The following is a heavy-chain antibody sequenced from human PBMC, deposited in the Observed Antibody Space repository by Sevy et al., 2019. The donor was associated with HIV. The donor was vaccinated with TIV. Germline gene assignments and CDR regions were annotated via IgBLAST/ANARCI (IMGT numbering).Heavy chain of an antibody. CDR2: ISSSGSSI. D-gene: IGHD4-17*01. CDR1: GFTFSSYD. V-gene: IGHV3-48*03. CDR3: AKDRRYGDIGLFDY. Sequence: GGSLRLSCTASGFTFSSYDMNWVRQAPGKGLEWVSKISSSGSSIYYADSVKGRFTLSRDNSKNTLYLQMNSLRVEDTAVYYCAKDRRYGDIGLFDYWGQGTLVTVSS. J-gene: IGHJ4*02.